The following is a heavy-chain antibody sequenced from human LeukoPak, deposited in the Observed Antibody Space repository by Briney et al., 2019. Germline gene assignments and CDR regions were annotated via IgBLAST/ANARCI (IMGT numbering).Heavy chain of an antibody. V-gene: IGHV3-9*01. CDR2: ISWNSGSI. D-gene: IGHD6-19*01. CDR3: AKDPDSSGWGGYFDY. Sequence: GGSLRLSCAASGFTFDDYAMHWVRQAPGKGLEGVSGISWNSGSIGYADSVKGRFTISRDNAKNSLYLQMNSLRAEDTALYYCAKDPDSSGWGGYFDYWGQGTLVTVSS. J-gene: IGHJ4*02. CDR1: GFTFDDYA.